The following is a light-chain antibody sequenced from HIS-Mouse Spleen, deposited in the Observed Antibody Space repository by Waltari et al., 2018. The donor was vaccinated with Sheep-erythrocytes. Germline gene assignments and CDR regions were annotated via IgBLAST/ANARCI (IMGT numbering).Light chain of an antibody. Sequence: DIQMTQSPSSLSASVGDRVTITCQASQDISNYLNWYQQKPGKAPKLLTYDASNLETGVPSRFSGSGSGTDFTFTISSLQPEEIATYYCQQYDNLPPSKVTFGGETKVEIK. V-gene: IGKV1-33*01. CDR3: QQYDNLPPSKVT. CDR2: DAS. J-gene: IGKJ4*01. CDR1: QDISNY.